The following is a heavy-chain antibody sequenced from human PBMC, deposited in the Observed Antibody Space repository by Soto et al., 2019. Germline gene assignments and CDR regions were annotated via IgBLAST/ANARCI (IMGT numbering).Heavy chain of an antibody. CDR3: ATPVPTSRLYYNYMDV. Sequence: EVQLVESGGGLVKPGGSLRLSCAASGFTFSSYSMNWVRQAPGKGLEWVSSISSSSSYIYYADSVKGRFTISRDNAKNSLYMQMNSLRAEDTALYYCATPVPTSRLYYNYMDVSGKRTTVTVSS. D-gene: IGHD2-2*01. CDR1: GFTFSSYS. CDR2: ISSSSSYI. V-gene: IGHV3-21*01. J-gene: IGHJ6*03.